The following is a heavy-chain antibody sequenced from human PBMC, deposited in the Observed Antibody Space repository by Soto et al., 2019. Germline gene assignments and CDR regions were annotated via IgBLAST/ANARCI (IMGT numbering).Heavy chain of an antibody. CDR2: INHSGST. CDR3: ARVNSSSWYYFDY. D-gene: IGHD6-13*01. CDR1: GGSFSGYY. J-gene: IGHJ4*02. Sequence: SETLSLTCAVYGGSFSGYYWSWIRQPPGKGLEWIGEINHSGSTNYNPSLKSRVTISVDTSKNQFSLKLSSVTAADTAVYYCARVNSSSWYYFDYWGQGTLVTISS. V-gene: IGHV4-34*01.